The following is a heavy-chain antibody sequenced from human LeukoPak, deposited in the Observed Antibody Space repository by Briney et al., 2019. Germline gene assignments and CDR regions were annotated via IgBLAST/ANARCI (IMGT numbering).Heavy chain of an antibody. V-gene: IGHV3-21*04. CDR2: ISSGSGYI. J-gene: IGHJ4*02. Sequence: GGSLRLSCAASGFTFSTYSMNWVRQAPGKGLEWVSSISSGSGYIYYADSVKGRFTISRDNAKNSLYLQMNSLRAEDTAVYYCARHGGSWTFDSWGQGTLVTVSS. CDR3: ARHGGSWTFDS. D-gene: IGHD6-13*01. CDR1: GFTFSTYS.